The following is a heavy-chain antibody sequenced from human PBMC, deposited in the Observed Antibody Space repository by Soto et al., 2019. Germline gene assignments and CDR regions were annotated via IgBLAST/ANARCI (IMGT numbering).Heavy chain of an antibody. J-gene: IGHJ5*02. V-gene: IGHV4-31*03. Sequence: PSETLSLTCTVSGGSISSGGYYWSWIRQHPWKGLEWIGYIYYSGSTYYNPSLKSRVTISVDTSKNQFSLKLSSVTAADTAVYYCARDLVVKGNNRFDPWGQGXLVTVYS. D-gene: IGHD3-22*01. CDR1: GGSISSGGYY. CDR2: IYYSGST. CDR3: ARDLVVKGNNRFDP.